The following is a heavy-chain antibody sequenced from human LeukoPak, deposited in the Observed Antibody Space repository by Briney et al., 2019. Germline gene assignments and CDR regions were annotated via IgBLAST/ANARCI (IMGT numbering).Heavy chain of an antibody. V-gene: IGHV3-9*01. CDR1: GFTFDDYA. Sequence: PGGSLRLSCAASGFTFDDYAMHWVRQAPGKGLEWVSGISWNSGSIGYADSVKGRFTISRDNAKNSLYLQMNSLRAEDTALYYCAKGVAAAGAFDYWGQGTLVTVSS. D-gene: IGHD6-13*01. CDR2: ISWNSGSI. J-gene: IGHJ4*02. CDR3: AKGVAAAGAFDY.